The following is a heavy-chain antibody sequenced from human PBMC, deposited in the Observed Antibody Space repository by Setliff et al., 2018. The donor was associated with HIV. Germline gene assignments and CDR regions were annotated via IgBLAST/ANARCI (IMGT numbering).Heavy chain of an antibody. J-gene: IGHJ4*02. CDR1: GFTFSDSY. CDR2: ISGSGGST. Sequence: GSLRLSCAASGFTFSDSYMSWIRQAPGKGLEWVSYISGSGGSTYYADSVKGRFTISRDNSKNTLYLQMNSLRAEDTAVYYCAKIGLGRHGGNSFHYWGQGTLVTVSS. V-gene: IGHV3-23*01. D-gene: IGHD2-21*02. CDR3: AKIGLGRHGGNSFHY.